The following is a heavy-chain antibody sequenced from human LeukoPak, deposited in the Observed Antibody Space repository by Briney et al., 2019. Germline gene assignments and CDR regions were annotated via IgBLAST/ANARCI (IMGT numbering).Heavy chain of an antibody. V-gene: IGHV4-39*01. J-gene: IGHJ4*02. CDR1: GGSISSSSYY. CDR3: ARHDRRSRGPIFDY. D-gene: IGHD2-21*01. Sequence: SETLSLTCTVSGGSISSSSYYWGWIRQPPGKGLEWIGSIYYSGSTYYNPSLKSRVTISVDTSKNQFSLKLSSVTAADTAVYYCARHDRRSRGPIFDYWGQGTLVTVSS. CDR2: IYYSGST.